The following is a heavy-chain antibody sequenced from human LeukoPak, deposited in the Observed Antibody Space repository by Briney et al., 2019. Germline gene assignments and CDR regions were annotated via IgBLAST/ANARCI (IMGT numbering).Heavy chain of an antibody. V-gene: IGHV3-21*01. CDR3: ARADYDSSSYYYYGMDV. CDR1: GFPFSSYS. CDR2: IISSSSYI. J-gene: IGHJ6*02. D-gene: IGHD3-22*01. Sequence: GGSLRLSCAASGFPFSSYSMNWVRQAPGKGLEWVSSIISSSSYIYYADSVKGRFTISRDNAKNSLYLQMNSLRAEDTAVYYCARADYDSSSYYYYGMDVWGQGTTVTVSS.